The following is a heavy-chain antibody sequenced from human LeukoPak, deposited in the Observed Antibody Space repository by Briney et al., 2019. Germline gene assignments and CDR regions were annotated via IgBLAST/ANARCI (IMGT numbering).Heavy chain of an antibody. V-gene: IGHV3-30*02. J-gene: IGHJ6*03. CDR1: GFTFSSYG. CDR2: IRYDGSNK. CDR3: ANLGTAPYCSSTSCYANYYYMDV. Sequence: PGGSLRLSCAASGFTFSSYGMHWVRQAPGKGLEWVAFIRYDGSNKYYADSVKGRFTISRDNSKNTLYLQMNSLRAEDTAVYYCANLGTAPYCSSTSCYANYYYMDVWGKGTTVTISS. D-gene: IGHD2-2*01.